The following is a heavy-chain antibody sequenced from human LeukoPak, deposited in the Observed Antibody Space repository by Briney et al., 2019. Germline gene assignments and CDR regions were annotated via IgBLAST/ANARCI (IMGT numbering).Heavy chain of an antibody. CDR2: IYYSGST. V-gene: IGHV4-59*12. CDR1: GGSISSYY. Sequence: SETLSLTCTVSGGSISSYYWSWIRQPPGKGLEWIGYIYYSGSTNYNPSLKSRVTISVDTSKNQFSLKLSSVTAADTAVYYCARDPYYGSGSPFDYWGQGTLVTVSS. J-gene: IGHJ4*02. D-gene: IGHD3-10*01. CDR3: ARDPYYGSGSPFDY.